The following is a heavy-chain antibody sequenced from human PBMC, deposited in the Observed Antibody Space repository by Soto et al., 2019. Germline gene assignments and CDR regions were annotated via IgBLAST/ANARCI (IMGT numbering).Heavy chain of an antibody. D-gene: IGHD5-12*01. CDR1: GFTFSSYA. CDR2: ISYDGSNK. CDR3: ARAVRGDGYNDVDY. V-gene: IGHV3-30-3*01. Sequence: QVQLVESGGGVVQPGRSLRLSCAASGFTFSSYAMHWVRQAPGKGLEWVAVISYDGSNKYYADSVKGRFTISRDNSKNTLYLQMNSLRAEDTAVYYCARAVRGDGYNDVDYWGQGTLVTVSS. J-gene: IGHJ4*02.